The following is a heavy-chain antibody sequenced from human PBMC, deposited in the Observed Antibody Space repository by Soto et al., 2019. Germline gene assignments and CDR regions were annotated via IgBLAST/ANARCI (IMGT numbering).Heavy chain of an antibody. D-gene: IGHD2-2*01. Sequence: SETLSLTCTVSGGSISSSSYYWGWIRQPPGKGLEWIGSIYYSGSTYYNPSLKSRVTISVDTSKNQFSLKLSSVTAADTAVYYCARHASPSYAQYNWFDPWGQGTLVTVSS. CDR3: ARHASPSYAQYNWFDP. J-gene: IGHJ5*02. CDR2: IYYSGST. V-gene: IGHV4-39*01. CDR1: GGSISSSSYY.